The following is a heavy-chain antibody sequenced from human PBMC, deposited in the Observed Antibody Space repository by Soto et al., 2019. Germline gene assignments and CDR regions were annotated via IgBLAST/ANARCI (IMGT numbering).Heavy chain of an antibody. D-gene: IGHD3-16*01. CDR3: ARGDLCLCFGPYSDFFSF. Sequence: PGESLRHSYAASGFTVSHNYMSWVRQAPGKGLEWVSVIYSGGSTYYADSVKGRFTISRDNSKNTLYLQMTSLRVEDTAVYYCARGDLCLCFGPYSDFFSFWGRGSLDPGSS. CDR1: GFTVSHNY. CDR2: IYSGGST. J-gene: IGHJ4*02. V-gene: IGHV3-53*01.